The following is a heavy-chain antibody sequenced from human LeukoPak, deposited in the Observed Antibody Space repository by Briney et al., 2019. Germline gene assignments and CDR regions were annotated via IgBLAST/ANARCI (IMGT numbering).Heavy chain of an antibody. Sequence: GESLXISCKGSGYRFTTYWIGWVRQLPGKGLELIGIIYPADSDTKYSPSFQGQVTMSADKSISTAYLQWRSLKASDTAIYYCAXQXSGXYYGYNWFDAWGQGTLVTVSS. CDR1: GYRFTTYW. CDR3: AXQXSGXYYGYNWFDA. J-gene: IGHJ5*02. CDR2: IYPADSDT. V-gene: IGHV5-51*01. D-gene: IGHD1-26*01.